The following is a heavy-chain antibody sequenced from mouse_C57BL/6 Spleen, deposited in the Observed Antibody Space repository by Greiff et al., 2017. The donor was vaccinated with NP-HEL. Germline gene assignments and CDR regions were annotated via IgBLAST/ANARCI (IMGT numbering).Heavy chain of an antibody. D-gene: IGHD1-1*01. Sequence: QVQLQQPGAELVKPGASVKLSCKASGYTFTSYWMQWVKQRPGQGLEWIGEIDPSDSYTNYNQKFKGKATLTVDTSSSTAYMQLSSLTSEDSAVYYCASLYGSFHWYFDVWGTGTTVTVSS. J-gene: IGHJ1*03. V-gene: IGHV1-50*01. CDR3: ASLYGSFHWYFDV. CDR1: GYTFTSYW. CDR2: IDPSDSYT.